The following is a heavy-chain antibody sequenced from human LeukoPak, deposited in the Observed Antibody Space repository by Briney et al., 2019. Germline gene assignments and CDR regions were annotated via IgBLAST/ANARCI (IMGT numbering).Heavy chain of an antibody. Sequence: GGSLRLSCAASGFTFSSYAMHWVRQAPGKGLEWVAVISYDGSNKYYADSVKGRFTISRDNSKNTLYLQMNSLRAEDTAVYYCARDWFPSYWYFDLWGRGTPVTVSS. D-gene: IGHD3-10*01. CDR1: GFTFSSYA. CDR2: ISYDGSNK. V-gene: IGHV3-30-3*01. J-gene: IGHJ2*01. CDR3: ARDWFPSYWYFDL.